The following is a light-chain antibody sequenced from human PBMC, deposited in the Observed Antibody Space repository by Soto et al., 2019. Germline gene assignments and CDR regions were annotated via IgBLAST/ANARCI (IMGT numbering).Light chain of an antibody. CDR2: DAS. CDR3: KQRSTPIT. J-gene: IGKJ5*01. Sequence: EIVLTQSPATLSLSPGERATLSSRASERVSSYLAWYQQKPGQAPRLLIYDASNRATGIPARFSGSGSGTDFTLTISSLEPEDFAVYYCKQRSTPITFGQGTRLEI. CDR1: ERVSSY. V-gene: IGKV3-11*01.